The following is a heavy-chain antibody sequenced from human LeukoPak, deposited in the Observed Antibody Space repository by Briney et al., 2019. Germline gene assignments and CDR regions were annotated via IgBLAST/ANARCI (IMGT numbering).Heavy chain of an antibody. D-gene: IGHD3-3*01. CDR3: ARSAWPNYYFDY. CDR1: GGSTTPYY. J-gene: IGHJ4*02. V-gene: IGHV4-4*07. Sequence: SETLSRTCAISGGSVSGGSTTPYYWSWIRQPAGKGPEWLGRIHSTGNTNFNPSVRGRLTMSVDTSKTQFSLMLRSVTAADTAVYFCARSAWPNYYFDYWGQGILVTVSS. CDR2: IHSTGNT.